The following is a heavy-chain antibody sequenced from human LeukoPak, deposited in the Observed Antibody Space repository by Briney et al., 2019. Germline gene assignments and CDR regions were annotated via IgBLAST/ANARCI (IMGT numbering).Heavy chain of an antibody. CDR1: GGSFSVYY. D-gene: IGHD3-10*01. CDR2: INHRGST. Sequence: SETLSLTCAVYGGSFSVYYCTWIRQPPGKGLEWIGEINHRGSTNHNPSLKSRVTISVDTSKNQFSLKLSSVTAADTAVYYCARFGYGSGSYYNWFDPWGQGTLVTVSS. V-gene: IGHV4-34*01. CDR3: ARFGYGSGSYYNWFDP. J-gene: IGHJ5*02.